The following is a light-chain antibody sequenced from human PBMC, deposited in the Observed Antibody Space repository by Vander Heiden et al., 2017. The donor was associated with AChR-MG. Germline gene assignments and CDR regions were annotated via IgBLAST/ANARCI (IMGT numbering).Light chain of an antibody. Sequence: DIVFTQSPATLSLSPGARATLSCRASQSVSSYLAWYQQKPGQAPRLLIYDASNRATGIPARFSGSGSGTDFTLTISSLEPEDFAVYYCQQRSNWPPMYTFGQGTKLEIK. J-gene: IGKJ2*01. V-gene: IGKV3-11*01. CDR2: DAS. CDR3: QQRSNWPPMYT. CDR1: QSVSSY.